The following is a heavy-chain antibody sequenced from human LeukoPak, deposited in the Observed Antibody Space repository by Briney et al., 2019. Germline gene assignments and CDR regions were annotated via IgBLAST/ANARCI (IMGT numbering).Heavy chain of an antibody. J-gene: IGHJ6*03. V-gene: IGHV3-7*01. CDR1: GFTFSSYW. Sequence: GGSLRLSCAASGFTFSSYWMSWVRQAPGKGLEWVGNIKQDGSEKYYVDSVKGRFIISRDNAKNSLSLQMNSLRADDTAVYYCARELGLHYMDVWGKGTTVTVSS. CDR2: IKQDGSEK. CDR3: ARELGLHYMDV. D-gene: IGHD6-13*01.